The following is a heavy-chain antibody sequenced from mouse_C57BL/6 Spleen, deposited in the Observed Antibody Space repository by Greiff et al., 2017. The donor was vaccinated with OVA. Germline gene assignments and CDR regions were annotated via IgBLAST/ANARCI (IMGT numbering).Heavy chain of an antibody. CDR1: GYTFTSYW. J-gene: IGHJ2*01. V-gene: IGHV1-69*01. CDR2: IAPSDSYT. Sequence: VQLQQSGAELVMPGASVKLSCKASGYTFTSYWMHWVKQRPGQGLEWIGEIAPSDSYTNYNQKFKGKSTLTVDKSSSTAYMQLSSLTSEDSAVYYCARRGLRDFDYWGQGTTLTVSS. CDR3: ARRGLRDFDY. D-gene: IGHD2-4*01.